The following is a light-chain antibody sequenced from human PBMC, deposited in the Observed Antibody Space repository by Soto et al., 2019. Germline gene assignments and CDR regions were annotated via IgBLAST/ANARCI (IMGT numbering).Light chain of an antibody. CDR3: QTWGTGIHVV. Sequence: QLVLTQSPSASASLGASVKLTCTLSSGHSSYAIAWHQQQPEKGPRYLKKLDSDGSHTKGDAIPNRFSGSSXGXXXXLPXSSLQSEDEADYYCQTWGTGIHVVFGGGTKVTVL. V-gene: IGLV4-69*01. J-gene: IGLJ2*01. CDR1: SGHSSYA. CDR2: LDSDGSH.